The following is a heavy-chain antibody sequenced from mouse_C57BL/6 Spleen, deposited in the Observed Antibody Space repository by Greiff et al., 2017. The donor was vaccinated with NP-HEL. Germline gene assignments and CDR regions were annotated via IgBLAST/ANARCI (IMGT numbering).Heavy chain of an antibody. CDR3: ARWLLPYYFDY. J-gene: IGHJ2*01. Sequence: EVKLMESGPELVKPGASVKMSCKASGYTFTDYNMHWVKQSHGKSLEWIGYINPNNGGTSYNQKFKGKATLTVNKSSSTAYMELRSLTSEDSAVYYCARWLLPYYFDYWGQGTTLTVSS. CDR2: INPNNGGT. CDR1: GYTFTDYN. D-gene: IGHD2-3*01. V-gene: IGHV1-22*01.